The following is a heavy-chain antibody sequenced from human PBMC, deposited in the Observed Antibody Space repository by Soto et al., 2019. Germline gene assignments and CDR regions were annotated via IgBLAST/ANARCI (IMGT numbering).Heavy chain of an antibody. V-gene: IGHV1-69*08. J-gene: IGHJ4*02. CDR2: ITPVLGVE. Sequence: QVHLVQSGAEVKKPGSSVKVSCKASGATFSRDTFSWVRQAPGQGLEWVGRITPVLGVEIYAQRFQGRVTVTADTSATTVDMELSRLTSEDTAMYFCARDQTGFDYWGQGTLVTVSS. CDR1: GATFSRDT. CDR3: ARDQTGFDY.